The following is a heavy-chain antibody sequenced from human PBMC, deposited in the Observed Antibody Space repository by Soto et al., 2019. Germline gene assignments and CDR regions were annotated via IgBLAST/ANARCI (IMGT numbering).Heavy chain of an antibody. CDR2: IRDSGST. Sequence: QVQLQESGPGLVKPSQTLSVTCTVSGGSVSSDDYSWSWIRQHPGKGLEWIGYIRDSGSTYYNPSLEGRVTISVDTSENQFSLRLSSVTAADTAVYYCARGFANYFEYWGQGTVVTASS. CDR1: GGSVSSDDYS. CDR3: ARGFANYFEY. J-gene: IGHJ4*02. V-gene: IGHV4-31*03.